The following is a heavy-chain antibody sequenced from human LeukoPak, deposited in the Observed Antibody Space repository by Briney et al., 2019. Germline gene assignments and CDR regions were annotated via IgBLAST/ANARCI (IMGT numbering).Heavy chain of an antibody. J-gene: IGHJ3*02. CDR2: IYSCGGT. Sequence: GGSLRLSCAASGFTVSSNYMSWVRQAPGKGLEWVSVIYSCGGTYYADSVKGRFTISRDNSKNTLYLQMNSLRGEDTAVYYCARGTWLAHDACDIWGQGTIVTVS. D-gene: IGHD6-19*01. V-gene: IGHV3-66*03. CDR1: GFTVSSNY. CDR3: ARGTWLAHDACDI.